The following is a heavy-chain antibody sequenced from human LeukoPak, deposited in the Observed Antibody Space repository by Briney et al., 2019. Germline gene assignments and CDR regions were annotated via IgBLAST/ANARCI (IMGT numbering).Heavy chain of an antibody. J-gene: IGHJ6*03. Sequence: ASVKVSCKASGYTFTGYYMHWVRQAPGQGLEWMGWINPNSGGTNYAQKFQGRVTMTRDTSISTAYMELSRLRSDDTAVYYCAKRLYSYGFVDMDVWGKGTTVTVSS. V-gene: IGHV1-2*02. CDR2: INPNSGGT. CDR3: AKRLYSYGFVDMDV. D-gene: IGHD5-18*01. CDR1: GYTFTGYY.